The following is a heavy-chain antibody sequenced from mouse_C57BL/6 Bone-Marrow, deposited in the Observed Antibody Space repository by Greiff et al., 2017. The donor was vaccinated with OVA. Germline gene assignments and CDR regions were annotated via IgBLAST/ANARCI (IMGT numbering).Heavy chain of an antibody. Sequence: QVQLQQPGAELVRPGTSVKSSCKASGYTFTSYWMHWVKQRPGQGLEWIGVIDPSDSYTNYNQKFKGKATLTVDTSSSTAYMQLSSLTSEDSAVYYCAREGQLRPLAYWGQGTLVTVSA. J-gene: IGHJ3*01. V-gene: IGHV1-59*01. D-gene: IGHD3-2*02. CDR2: IDPSDSYT. CDR3: AREGQLRPLAY. CDR1: GYTFTSYW.